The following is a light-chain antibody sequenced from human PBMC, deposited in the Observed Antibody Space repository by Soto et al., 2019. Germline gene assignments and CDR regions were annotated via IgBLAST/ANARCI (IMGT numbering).Light chain of an antibody. J-gene: IGKJ1*01. CDR3: QQYNNWPRT. CDR1: QSVSTK. Sequence: EIVMTQSPATLSVSPGERATLSCRASQSVSTKLAWYQQKPGQAPRLLIYAATTRATGVPARFSGSGSGTEFTLTISSLQSEDFAVYYCQQYNNWPRTFGQGTKVDIK. CDR2: AAT. V-gene: IGKV3-15*01.